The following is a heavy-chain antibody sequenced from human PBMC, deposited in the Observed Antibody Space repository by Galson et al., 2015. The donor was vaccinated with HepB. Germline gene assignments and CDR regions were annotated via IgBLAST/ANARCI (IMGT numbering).Heavy chain of an antibody. D-gene: IGHD3-10*01. J-gene: IGHJ4*02. CDR3: ARDGALLLWFRELDY. V-gene: IGHV3-48*01. Sequence: SLRLSCAASGFTFSSYSMNWVRQAPGKGLEWVSYISSSSSTIYYADSVKGRFTISRDNAKNSLYLQMNSLRAEDTAVYYCARDGALLLWFRELDYWGQGTLVTVSS. CDR2: ISSSSSTI. CDR1: GFTFSSYS.